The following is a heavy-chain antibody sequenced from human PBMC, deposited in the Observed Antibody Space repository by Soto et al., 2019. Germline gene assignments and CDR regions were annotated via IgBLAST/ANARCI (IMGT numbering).Heavy chain of an antibody. CDR3: ARGRGRMVFGYYYYYMDV. CDR1: GGSFSGYY. Sequence: SETLSLTCAVDGGSFSGYYWSWIRQPPGKGLEWIGEINHSGSTNCNPSLKSRVTISVDTSKNQFSLKLSSVTAADTAVYYCARGRGRMVFGYYYYYMDVWGKRTTVTVSS. V-gene: IGHV4-34*01. J-gene: IGHJ6*03. D-gene: IGHD2-8*01. CDR2: INHSGST.